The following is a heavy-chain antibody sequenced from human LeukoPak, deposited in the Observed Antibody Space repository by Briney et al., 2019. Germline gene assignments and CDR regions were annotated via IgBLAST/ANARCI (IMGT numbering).Heavy chain of an antibody. Sequence: SETLSLTCTVSGGSISSYYWSWIRQPAGKGLEWIGRIYTSGSTNYNPSLKSRVTISVDTSKNQFSLKLSSVTAADTAVYYCARGGLVEYSNYRYYYYYYGMDVWGQGTTVTVSS. V-gene: IGHV4-4*07. CDR1: GGSISSYY. J-gene: IGHJ6*02. D-gene: IGHD4-11*01. CDR3: ARGGLVEYSNYRYYYYYYGMDV. CDR2: IYTSGST.